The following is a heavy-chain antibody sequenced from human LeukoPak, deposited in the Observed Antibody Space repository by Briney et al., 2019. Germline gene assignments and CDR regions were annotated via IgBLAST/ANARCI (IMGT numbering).Heavy chain of an antibody. CDR3: ARHGRRCVWGSYRHNWFDP. J-gene: IGHJ5*02. V-gene: IGHV4-59*08. D-gene: IGHD3-16*02. CDR2: IYYSGST. CDR1: GGSISSYY. Sequence: PSETLSLTCTVSGGSISSYYWSWIRQPPGKGLEWIGYIYYSGSTNYNPSLKSRVTISVDTSKNQFSLKLSSVTAADTAVYYCARHGRRCVWGSYRHNWFDPWGQGTLVTVSS.